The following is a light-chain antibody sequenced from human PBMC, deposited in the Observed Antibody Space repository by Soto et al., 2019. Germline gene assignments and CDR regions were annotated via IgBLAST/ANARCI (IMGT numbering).Light chain of an antibody. J-gene: IGLJ2*01. CDR2: STN. CDR3: LLYFGGQLGV. CDR1: TGAVTSGYY. V-gene: IGLV7-43*01. Sequence: QAVVTQEPSLTVSPGGTVTLTCASSTGAVTSGYYPNWFQQRPGQAPRALIYSTNNKYSWTPARFSGSLLGGKAALTLSGVQPEAEADYYCLLYFGGQLGVFGGGTKLTVL.